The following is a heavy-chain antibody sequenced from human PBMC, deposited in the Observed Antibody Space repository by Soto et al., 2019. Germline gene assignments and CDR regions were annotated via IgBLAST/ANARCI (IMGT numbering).Heavy chain of an antibody. D-gene: IGHD3-3*01. J-gene: IGHJ5*02. Sequence: GGSLSLSCAASGFTFSSYGMHWVRQAPGKGLEWVAVMSYDGSNKYYADSVKGRFTISRDNSKNTLYLQMNSLRAEDTAVYYCAKDLEWPHTDWFDPWGQGTLVTVSS. V-gene: IGHV3-30*18. CDR2: MSYDGSNK. CDR3: AKDLEWPHTDWFDP. CDR1: GFTFSSYG.